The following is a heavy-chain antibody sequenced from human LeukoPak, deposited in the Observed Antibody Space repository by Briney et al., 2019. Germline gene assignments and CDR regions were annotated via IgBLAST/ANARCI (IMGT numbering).Heavy chain of an antibody. J-gene: IGHJ3*02. CDR3: ARDLAAIGAFDI. D-gene: IGHD2-2*02. Sequence: SQTLSLTCTVSGGSISSGGYSWSWIRQHPGKGLEWIGYIYYSGSTYYNPSLKSRVTISVDTSKNQFSLKLSSVTAADTAVYYCARDLAAIGAFDIWGQGTMVTVSS. CDR1: GGSISSGGYS. V-gene: IGHV4-31*03. CDR2: IYYSGST.